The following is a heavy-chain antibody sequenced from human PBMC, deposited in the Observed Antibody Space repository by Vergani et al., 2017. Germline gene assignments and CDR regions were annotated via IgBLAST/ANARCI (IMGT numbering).Heavy chain of an antibody. J-gene: IGHJ4*02. CDR1: EFTFSNYA. Sequence: EVQLLESGGGLVQPGGSLRLTCAASEFTFSNYAMNWGSQAPGKGLEWGSGISGSGVRAYYTDSVKGRFTISRDNSKNMLFLQMNNLRTEDTAIYYCAKQYFVSGNYLFDYWGQGTLVTVSS. V-gene: IGHV3-23*01. D-gene: IGHD3-10*01. CDR3: AKQYFVSGNYLFDY. CDR2: ISGSGVRA.